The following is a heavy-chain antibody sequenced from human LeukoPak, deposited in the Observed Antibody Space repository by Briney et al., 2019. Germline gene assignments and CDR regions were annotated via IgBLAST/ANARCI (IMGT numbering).Heavy chain of an antibody. CDR1: GGSFSGYY. J-gene: IGHJ6*03. CDR3: ARAFSGSGSYYSEMLYYYYYMDV. Sequence: SETLSLTCAVYGGSFSGYYWSWIRQPPGKGLEWIGYIYYSGNTKYNPSLKSRVTISVDTSKNQISLKLNSVTAADTAVYYCARAFSGSGSYYSEMLYYYYYMDVWGKGTTVTISS. D-gene: IGHD3-10*01. CDR2: IYYSGNT. V-gene: IGHV4-59*01.